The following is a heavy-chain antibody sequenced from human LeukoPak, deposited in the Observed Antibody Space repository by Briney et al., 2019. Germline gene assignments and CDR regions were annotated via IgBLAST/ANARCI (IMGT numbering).Heavy chain of an antibody. CDR3: AKEKRYYDSIRAAFGI. CDR2: ISYDGSNK. D-gene: IGHD3-22*01. V-gene: IGHV3-30*18. CDR1: GFTFSSYG. J-gene: IGHJ3*02. Sequence: PGGSLRLSCPASGFTFSSYGMHWVRQAPGKGLEWVAVISYDGSNKYYADSVKGRFTISRDNSKNTLYLQMNSLRAEDTAVYYCAKEKRYYDSIRAAFGIWGQGTMVTVSS.